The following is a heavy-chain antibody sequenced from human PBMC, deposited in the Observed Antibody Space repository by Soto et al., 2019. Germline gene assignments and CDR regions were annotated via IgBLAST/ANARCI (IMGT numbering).Heavy chain of an antibody. CDR1: GGSISSYY. V-gene: IGHV4-59*01. CDR2: IYYSGST. Sequence: SETLSLTCTVSGGSISSYYWSWIRQPPGKGLEWIGYIYYSGSTNYNPSLKSRVTISVDTSKNQFSLKLSSVTAADTAVYYCAESRWQQLVTSYYYGMDVWGQGTTVTVSS. CDR3: AESRWQQLVTSYYYGMDV. D-gene: IGHD6-13*01. J-gene: IGHJ6*02.